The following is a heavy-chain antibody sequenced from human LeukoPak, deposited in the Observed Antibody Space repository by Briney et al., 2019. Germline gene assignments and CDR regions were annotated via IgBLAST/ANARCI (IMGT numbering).Heavy chain of an antibody. J-gene: IGHJ6*03. V-gene: IGHV1-8*03. CDR2: VNPYNDKT. D-gene: IGHD3-10*01. CDR1: GYTFNTFD. Sequence: ASVKVSCKASGYTFNTFDINRVRHATGQGREWMGWVNPYNDKTVYAPKFQGRVSISSNNSINTAYMEFSGLKSDDTAVYFCARGRRLRGVTSRPIYYYYYMDFWGRGTTVTVSS. CDR3: ARGRRLRGVTSRPIYYYYYMDF.